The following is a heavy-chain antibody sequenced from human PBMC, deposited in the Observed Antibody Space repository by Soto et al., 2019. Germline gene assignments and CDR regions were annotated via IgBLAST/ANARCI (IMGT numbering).Heavy chain of an antibody. CDR3: VREGQWPS. J-gene: IGHJ5*02. Sequence: QVQLVQSGAEVKKPGASVKVSCKASGYIFISYAMHWVRQAPGQRLEWMGGINAGNGNTKYSQKFQGRVTITRDTSATTAYMELSGLRSEDTAMYYCVREGQWPSWGQGTLVTVSS. V-gene: IGHV1-3*01. CDR1: GYIFISYA. CDR2: INAGNGNT. D-gene: IGHD6-19*01.